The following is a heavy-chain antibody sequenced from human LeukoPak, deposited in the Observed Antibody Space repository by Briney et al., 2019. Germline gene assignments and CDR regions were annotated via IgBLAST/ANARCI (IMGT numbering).Heavy chain of an antibody. Sequence: ASVKVSCKGSGYAFNTFALHWVRQAPGRGLEWMGWINTKTGNPSYARGFTGRFVVSLDTSVTTTYLQINSLKPEDTGFYFCARGADYGDYTQFYWGQGSLVSVSS. CDR2: INTKTGNP. D-gene: IGHD4-17*01. J-gene: IGHJ4*02. CDR1: GYAFNTFA. V-gene: IGHV7-4-1*02. CDR3: ARGADYGDYTQFY.